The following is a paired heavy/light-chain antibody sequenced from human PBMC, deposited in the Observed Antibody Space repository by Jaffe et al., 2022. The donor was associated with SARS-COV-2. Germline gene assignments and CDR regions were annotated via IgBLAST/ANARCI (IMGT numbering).Light chain of an antibody. CDR1: QGISNY. CDR3: QKYNSAPWT. Sequence: DIQMTQSPSSLSASVGDRVTITCRASQGISNYLAWYQQKPGKVPKLLMYATSTLQSGVPSRFSGSGSGRDFSLTISSLQPEDVATYYCQKYNSAPWTFGHGTKVEIK. J-gene: IGKJ1*01. CDR2: ATS. V-gene: IGKV1-27*01.
Heavy chain of an antibody. Sequence: EVQLVESGGGLVQPGGSLRLSCAASEFTFSSYWMNWVRQAPGKGLEWVATIKEDGSEKYYVNSMKGRFTISRDNAKNSLYLQMNSLRADDTAVYYCARNWGYFDYWGRGTLVTVSS. CDR1: EFTFSSYW. CDR2: IKEDGSEK. D-gene: IGHD7-27*01. CDR3: ARNWGYFDY. J-gene: IGHJ4*02. V-gene: IGHV3-7*01.